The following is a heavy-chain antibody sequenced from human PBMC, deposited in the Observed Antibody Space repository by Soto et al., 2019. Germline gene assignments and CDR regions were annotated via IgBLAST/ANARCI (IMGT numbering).Heavy chain of an antibody. CDR3: VTGYHSDY. CDR2: IKKDGSGK. CDR1: GISTSSYW. Sequence: GGSLRLSCAASGISTSSYWMGWVRQAPGRGLEWVASIKKDGSGKYYMDSLKGRFTISRDNALNSLYLQMNSLRAEDTAVYFCVTGYHSDYWGQGTLVTVSS. D-gene: IGHD5-18*01. V-gene: IGHV3-7*03. J-gene: IGHJ4*01.